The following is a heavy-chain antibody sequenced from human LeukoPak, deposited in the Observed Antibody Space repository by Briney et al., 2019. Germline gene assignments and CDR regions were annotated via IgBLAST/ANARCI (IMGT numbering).Heavy chain of an antibody. Sequence: SQTLSLTCTVSGGSISSGDYYWSWIRQPPGKGLEWNGYIYYSGSTYYNPSLKSRVTISIDTSKNQFSLKLSSVTAADTAVYYCARDWASSGSNQVDYWGQGTLVTVSS. CDR1: GGSISSGDYY. D-gene: IGHD3-22*01. V-gene: IGHV4-30-4*08. CDR2: IYYSGST. J-gene: IGHJ4*02. CDR3: ARDWASSGSNQVDY.